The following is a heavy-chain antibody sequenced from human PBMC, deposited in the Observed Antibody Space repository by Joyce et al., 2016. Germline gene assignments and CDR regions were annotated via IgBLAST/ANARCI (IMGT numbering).Heavy chain of an antibody. V-gene: IGHV1-3*04. D-gene: IGHD3-3*01. CDR1: GYSFSSYA. J-gene: IGHJ5*02. CDR2: INTGNGDT. CDR3: ARGYDFFGDWSDP. Sequence: QVQLVQSGAEVKKPGASVKVSCKASGYSFSSYALHWVRQAPGQRLEWMGWINTGNGDTNYSPKLQGRLTFTRDTSANTAFMELSRLRSEDTAIYYCARGYDFFGDWSDPWGQGTGVTVSS.